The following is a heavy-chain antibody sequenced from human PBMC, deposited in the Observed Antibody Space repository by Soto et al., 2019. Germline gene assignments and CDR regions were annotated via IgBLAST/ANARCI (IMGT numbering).Heavy chain of an antibody. Sequence: SETLSLTCSLYSGSLSGFYWSWIRQPPGKRLEWIGEISQSGSTNYNPSLRSRVSISVDSSKNQFSLELTSVTAADTAVYYCARAPKVSGSAQTRPDFWGQGALVTVS. J-gene: IGHJ4*02. CDR2: ISQSGST. CDR1: SGSLSGFY. CDR3: ARAPKVSGSAQTRPDF. D-gene: IGHD6-6*01. V-gene: IGHV4-34*01.